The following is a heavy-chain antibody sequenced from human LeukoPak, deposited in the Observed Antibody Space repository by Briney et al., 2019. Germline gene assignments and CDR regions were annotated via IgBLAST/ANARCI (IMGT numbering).Heavy chain of an antibody. V-gene: IGHV3-23*01. D-gene: IGHD6-13*01. Sequence: GGSLRLSCAASGFTFSSYAMSWVRPAPGKGREWGSTISGGGVTTYYAGSVKGRLTISRDNSKNTVSLQMKSLGDEDTGVYFCARESPVAAFGRSWFYTWGEGALVTVSS. J-gene: IGHJ5*02. CDR2: ISGGGVTT. CDR3: ARESPVAAFGRSWFYT. CDR1: GFTFSSYA.